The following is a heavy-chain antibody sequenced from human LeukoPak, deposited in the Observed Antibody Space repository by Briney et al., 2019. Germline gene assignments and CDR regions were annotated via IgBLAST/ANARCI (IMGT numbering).Heavy chain of an antibody. CDR3: ARAGGNWFDP. D-gene: IGHD3-10*01. Sequence: SETLSLTCTVSGGSLSRYYWSLIRQPPGKGLEWIGYISYSGSTNYNPSLKSRVTISVDTSKNQFSLRLSSVTAADTAVYYCARAGGNWFDPWGQGTLVTASS. J-gene: IGHJ5*02. CDR2: ISYSGST. CDR1: GGSLSRYY. V-gene: IGHV4-59*01.